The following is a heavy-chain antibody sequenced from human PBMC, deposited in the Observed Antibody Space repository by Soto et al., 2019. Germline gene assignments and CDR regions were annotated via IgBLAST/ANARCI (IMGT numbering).Heavy chain of an antibody. J-gene: IGHJ6*02. Sequence: QVPLVESGGGVVQPGRSLRLSCAASGFTFSGYGMHWVRQAPGKGLEWVAVIWYDGSNKYYADSVKGRFTISRDNSKNTLYLQMNSLRAEDTAVYYCARDHIVLKVYANYYGMDVWGQGTTVTVSS. V-gene: IGHV3-33*01. CDR3: ARDHIVLKVYANYYGMDV. CDR1: GFTFSGYG. D-gene: IGHD2-8*01. CDR2: IWYDGSNK.